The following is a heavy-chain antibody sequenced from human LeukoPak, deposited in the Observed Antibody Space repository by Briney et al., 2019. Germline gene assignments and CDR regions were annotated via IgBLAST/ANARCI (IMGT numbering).Heavy chain of an antibody. D-gene: IGHD5-12*01. CDR2: IKRKSGGGTT. CDR1: GFTFSNAW. J-gene: IGHJ4*02. V-gene: IGHV3-15*01. CDR3: TRDESRRSGYSYVDF. Sequence: PGGSLRLSCAASGFTFSNAWMSWVRQAPGKGLEWVGRIKRKSGGGTTDYAAPVKGRFTISRDNADNSVYLQMNTLRAEDTSVYYCTRDESRRSGYSYVDFWGQGTLVTVSS.